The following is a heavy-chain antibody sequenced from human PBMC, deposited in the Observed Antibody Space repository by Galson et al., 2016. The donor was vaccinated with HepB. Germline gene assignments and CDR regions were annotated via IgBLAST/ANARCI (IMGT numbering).Heavy chain of an antibody. D-gene: IGHD3-16*01. V-gene: IGHV3-53*01. CDR3: ARGNDVTYYVEY. CDR2: IYSSGKT. CDR1: GFILTSHY. Sequence: SLRLSCAASGFILTSHYMTWVRQAPGKGLEWVSSIYSSGKTEYAASVRGRFTIPRDHSKNTLFLQMNSLSAEDTALYYCARGNDVTYYVEYWGQGTLVSVSS. J-gene: IGHJ4*02.